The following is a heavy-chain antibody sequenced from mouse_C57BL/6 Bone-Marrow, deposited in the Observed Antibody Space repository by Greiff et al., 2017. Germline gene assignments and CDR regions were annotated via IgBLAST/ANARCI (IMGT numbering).Heavy chain of an antibody. V-gene: IGHV1-50*01. CDR3: AIPGGLAY. CDR2: IDPSDSST. D-gene: IGHD3-3*01. CDR1: GYTFPSYW. J-gene: IGHJ3*01. Sequence: QVMLQQPGAELVKPGASVKLSCKASGYTFPSYWLPWVKQRPGQGLEWIGEIDPSDSSTNHKQKFKGKATLTVDTTSSTAYMQLSSLTSEDSAVYYCAIPGGLAYWGQGTLVTVSA.